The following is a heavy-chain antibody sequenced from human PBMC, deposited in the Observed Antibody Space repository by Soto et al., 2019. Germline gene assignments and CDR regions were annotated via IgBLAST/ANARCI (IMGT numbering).Heavy chain of an antibody. V-gene: IGHV4-39*01. CDR3: AMSRLYYDDSSGYYGGYFDC. D-gene: IGHD3-22*01. CDR2: IYYSGST. J-gene: IGHJ4*02. Sequence: SQTLSFPCSVSGGSISSSSYYWGWIRQPPGKRLAWNGSIYYSGSTYYNPSLKSRVTISVDTSKNQFSLKLSSVTAADTAVYYCAMSRLYYDDSSGYYGGYFDCWRQGPLVTVSS. CDR1: GGSISSSSYY.